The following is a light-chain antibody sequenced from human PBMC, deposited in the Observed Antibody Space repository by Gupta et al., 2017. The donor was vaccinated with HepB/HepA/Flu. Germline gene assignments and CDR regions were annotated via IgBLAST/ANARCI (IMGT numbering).Light chain of an antibody. Sequence: QSVLTQPPSVSAAPGQKVTISCSGSSSNIGNHYVCWYQQFPGTAPKLLIYDNNKRPSGIPDRCSCSKSGTSATLGINGLQTGDEADDYCATWDSSLRVWVLGGGTKMTVL. J-gene: IGLJ3*02. CDR3: ATWDSSLRVWV. CDR2: DNN. CDR1: SSNIGNHY. V-gene: IGLV1-51*01.